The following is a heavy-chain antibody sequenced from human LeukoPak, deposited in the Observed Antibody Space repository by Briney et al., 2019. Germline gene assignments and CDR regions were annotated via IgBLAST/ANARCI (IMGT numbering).Heavy chain of an antibody. CDR3: AKDPSYNWNYLTY. CDR1: GFTFSSYS. V-gene: IGHV3-30*18. J-gene: IGHJ4*02. D-gene: IGHD1-20*01. Sequence: GESLRLSCAASGFTFSSYSMKWVRQAPGKGLEWVAVISYDGSNKYYADSVKGRFTISRDNSKNTLYLQMNSLRAEDTAVYYCAKDPSYNWNYLTYWGQGTLVTVSS. CDR2: ISYDGSNK.